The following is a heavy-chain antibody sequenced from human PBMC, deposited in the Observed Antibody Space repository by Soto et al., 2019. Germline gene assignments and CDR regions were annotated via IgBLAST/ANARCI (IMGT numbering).Heavy chain of an antibody. Sequence: VGSLRLSCAASGFTFKTYGMHWVRHSPGKGLEWVAVISFGGTDKYYADSVKGRFSISRDNSKSTLYLQMNNLTADDTAVYYCAREQRMMQGHFYSMDVWGQGTTVTVSS. CDR3: AREQRMMQGHFYSMDV. CDR2: ISFGGTDK. D-gene: IGHD6-25*01. J-gene: IGHJ6*02. CDR1: GFTFKTYG. V-gene: IGHV3-30*03.